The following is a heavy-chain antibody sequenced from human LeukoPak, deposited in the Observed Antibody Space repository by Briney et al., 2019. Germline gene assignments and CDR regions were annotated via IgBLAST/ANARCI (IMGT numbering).Heavy chain of an antibody. CDR1: GDSIGSYF. CDR3: AREWGYPDLNYYYGMDV. Sequence: PSETLSLTCTVSGDSIGSYFWSWIRQSPGKGLEWIGHIYHSGSTNYNPSLKSRVTISVDTSRNQFSLKLSSVTAADTAVYYCAREWGYPDLNYYYGMDVWGQGTTVTVSS. D-gene: IGHD3-16*01. CDR2: IYHSGST. V-gene: IGHV4-59*01. J-gene: IGHJ6*02.